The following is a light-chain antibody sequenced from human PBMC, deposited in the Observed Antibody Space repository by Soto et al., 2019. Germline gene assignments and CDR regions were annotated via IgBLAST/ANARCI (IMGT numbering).Light chain of an antibody. CDR2: RND. CDR3: SVWDDSLDGRV. J-gene: IGLJ3*02. Sequence: QAVVTQPPSASGTPGQRVTISCSGRSSNIGKNSVNWYQQFPGTAPKLLIYRNDQRPSGVPDRFSGSKSGTSASLAISGLRSEDEADYYCSVWDDSLDGRVFGGGTKLTVL. V-gene: IGLV1-44*01. CDR1: SSNIGKNS.